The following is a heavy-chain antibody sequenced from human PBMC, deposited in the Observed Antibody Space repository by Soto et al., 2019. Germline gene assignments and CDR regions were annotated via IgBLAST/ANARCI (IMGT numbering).Heavy chain of an antibody. CDR3: ARRARPDFYYMDV. V-gene: IGHV3-64*01. J-gene: IGHJ6*03. CDR2: ISSNGVGT. Sequence: EVQLAESGGGLAQPGGSLRLSCAASGFTLRGYAMDWVRQAPGKGLEYVSGISSNGVGTYYANSVQGRFTISRDNSKNTVYLQMCSLRPEDMAVYYCARRARPDFYYMDVWGKGTTVTVSS. D-gene: IGHD6-6*01. CDR1: GFTLRGYA.